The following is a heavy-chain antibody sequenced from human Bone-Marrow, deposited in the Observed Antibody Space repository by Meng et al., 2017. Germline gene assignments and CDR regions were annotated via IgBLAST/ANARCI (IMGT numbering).Heavy chain of an antibody. Sequence: QLWQAGAEGKKPGASGKVSCKASGYTCTSYDINWVRQATGQGLEWMGWMNPNSGNTGYAQKFQGRVTMTRNTSISTAYMELSSLRSEDTAVYYRARRRIQSTNWFDPWGQGTLVTVSS. CDR3: ARRRIQSTNWFDP. D-gene: IGHD5-18*01. V-gene: IGHV1-8*01. J-gene: IGHJ5*02. CDR2: MNPNSGNT. CDR1: GYTCTSYD.